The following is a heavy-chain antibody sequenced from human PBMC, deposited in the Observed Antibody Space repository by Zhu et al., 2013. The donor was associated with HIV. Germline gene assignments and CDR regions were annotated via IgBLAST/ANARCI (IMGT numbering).Heavy chain of an antibody. V-gene: IGHV1-69*01. CDR3: ARGKPNLGDFSLYRFYFDS. D-gene: IGHD3-16*02. Sequence: QVVLVQSGADVKAPGASVRVSCKSSGSTFSSYAFSWVRRAPGQGLEWMGDVVPVLGTDNYSPRFRGRVTITADETTRTAYMDLSGLTSDDTAVYYCARGKPNLGDFSLYRFYFDSWGQGTLVTVSS. J-gene: IGHJ4*02. CDR2: VVPVLGTD. CDR1: GSTFSSYA.